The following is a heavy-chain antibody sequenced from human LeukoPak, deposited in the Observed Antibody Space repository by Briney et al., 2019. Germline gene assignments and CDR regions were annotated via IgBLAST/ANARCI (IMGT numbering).Heavy chain of an antibody. D-gene: IGHD2-15*01. J-gene: IGHJ4*02. CDR1: GGTFSSYA. CDR2: IIPIFGTA. CDR3: ASRSLYCSGGSCYLYFDY. Sequence: SVKVSCKASGGTFSSYAISWVRQAPGQGLEWMGGIIPIFGTANYAQKFQGRVTITADESMGTAYMELSSLRSEDTAVYYCASRSLYCSGGSCYLYFDYWGQGTLVTVSS. V-gene: IGHV1-69*13.